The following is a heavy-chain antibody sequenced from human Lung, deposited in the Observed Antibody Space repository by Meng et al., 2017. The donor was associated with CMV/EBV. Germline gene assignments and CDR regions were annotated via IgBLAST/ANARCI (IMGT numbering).Heavy chain of an antibody. CDR1: GFSAGDSF. Sequence: SXRLXXTVSGFSAGDSFMTWVRQAPGKGLEWVGFIRSKNSGGTTEYAASVKGRFTISRDESNSVAYLQMNSLRIEDTAVYYCTRCGINCYLDYWGQGTLVTVSS. V-gene: IGHV3-49*04. J-gene: IGHJ4*03. CDR3: TRCGINCYLDY. D-gene: IGHD2-15*01. CDR2: IRSKNSGGTT.